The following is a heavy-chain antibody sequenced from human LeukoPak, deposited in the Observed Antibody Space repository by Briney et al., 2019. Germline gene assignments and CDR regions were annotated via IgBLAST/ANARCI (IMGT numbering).Heavy chain of an antibody. Sequence: SETLSLTCAVSGYSISSGYYWGWIRQPPGKGLEWIGSIYHSGSTYYNPSLKSRVTISVDTSKNQFSLKLSSVTAADTAVYYCAGEGYTLDYWGQGTLVTVSS. J-gene: IGHJ4*02. V-gene: IGHV4-38-2*02. D-gene: IGHD5-24*01. CDR1: GYSISSGYY. CDR2: IYHSGST. CDR3: AGEGYTLDY.